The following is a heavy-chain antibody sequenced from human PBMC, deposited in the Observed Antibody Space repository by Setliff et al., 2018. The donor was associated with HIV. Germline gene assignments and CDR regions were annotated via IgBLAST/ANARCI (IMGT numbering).Heavy chain of an antibody. CDR1: GGSLSGYY. CDR3: ASDYSSRHDAFDL. V-gene: IGHV4-34*01. CDR2: INRGGST. Sequence: SETLSLTCAVYGGSLSGYYWSWIRQPPGKGLEWIGKINRGGSTSYNPSLKSRVTISIDTSKNRFSLNLSSVTAADTAVYYCASDYSSRHDAFDLWGQGTVVTVSS. D-gene: IGHD6-19*01. J-gene: IGHJ3*01.